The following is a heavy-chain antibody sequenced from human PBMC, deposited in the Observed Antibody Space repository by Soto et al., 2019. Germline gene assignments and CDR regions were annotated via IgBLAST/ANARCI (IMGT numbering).Heavy chain of an antibody. Sequence: EVQLLDSGGGLVQPGGSLRLSCAASGFTFSNHAMSWVRQAPGTGLEWVSAIDGGGTKTYYADPVKGRFTISRDNSMNTLYLQMDSLRAEDTAIYYCTKEHSNYPDNWFDPWGQGTRVTVSS. CDR2: IDGGGTKT. J-gene: IGHJ5*02. CDR1: GFTFSNHA. V-gene: IGHV3-23*01. CDR3: TKEHSNYPDNWFDP. D-gene: IGHD4-4*01.